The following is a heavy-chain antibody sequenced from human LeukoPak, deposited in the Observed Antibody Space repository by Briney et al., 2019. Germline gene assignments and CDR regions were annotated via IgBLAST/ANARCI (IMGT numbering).Heavy chain of an antibody. CDR3: ARGGSYLSAFDI. V-gene: IGHV3-30*03. CDR2: ISYDGSNK. CDR1: GFTFSSYG. J-gene: IGHJ3*02. D-gene: IGHD1-26*01. Sequence: GGSLRLSCAASGFTFSSYGMHWVRQAPGKGLEWVAVISYDGSNKYYADSVKGRFTISRDNSKNTLYLQMNSLRAEDTAVYYCARGGSYLSAFDIWGQGTMVTVSS.